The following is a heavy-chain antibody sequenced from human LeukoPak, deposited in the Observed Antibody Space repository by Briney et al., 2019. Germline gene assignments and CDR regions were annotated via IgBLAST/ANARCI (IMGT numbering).Heavy chain of an antibody. J-gene: IGHJ4*02. Sequence: ASVKVSCKASGYTFTGYYMHWVRQAPGQGLEWMGWINPNSGGTNYAQKFQGRVTMTRDTSISTAYMELSRLRSDDTAVYYCATNEQWLDPFDYWGQGTLVTVSS. D-gene: IGHD6-19*01. V-gene: IGHV1-2*02. CDR2: INPNSGGT. CDR3: ATNEQWLDPFDY. CDR1: GYTFTGYY.